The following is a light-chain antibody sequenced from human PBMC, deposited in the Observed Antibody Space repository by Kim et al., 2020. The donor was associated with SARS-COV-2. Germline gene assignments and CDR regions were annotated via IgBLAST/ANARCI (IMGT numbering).Light chain of an antibody. CDR3: QQYDRDST. CDR1: QRISTW. CDR2: DAS. J-gene: IGKJ1*01. Sequence: DIQLTQSPSTLSASVGDRVTITCRASQRISTWLAWYQQKLGKAPKLLFFDASNLESGVPPRFSGSGSGTEFTLTISSLQPDDVATYYCQQYDRDSTFGQGAKVDIK. V-gene: IGKV1-5*01.